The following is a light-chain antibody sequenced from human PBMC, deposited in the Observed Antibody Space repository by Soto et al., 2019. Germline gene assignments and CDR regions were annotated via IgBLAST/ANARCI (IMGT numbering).Light chain of an antibody. CDR1: SSNIGNNY. CDR2: DNN. V-gene: IGLV1-51*01. J-gene: IGLJ1*01. Sequence: QSVLTQPPSVSAAPGQKVTISCSGSSSNIGNNYVSWYQQLPGTAPKLLIYDNNKRPSGIPDRFSGSKSGTSATLGITGRQTGDEADYYCGTWDSSLSAERINVFGTGTKLTVL. CDR3: GTWDSSLSAERINV.